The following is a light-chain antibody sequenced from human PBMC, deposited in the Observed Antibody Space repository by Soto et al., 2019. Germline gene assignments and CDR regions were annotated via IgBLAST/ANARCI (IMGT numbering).Light chain of an antibody. V-gene: IGLV2-14*01. J-gene: IGLJ2*01. CDR2: EVS. CDR1: SSGVDTYKY. Sequence: QSALTQPASVSGSPGQSITISCTGTSSGVDTYKYVSWYQQHPGKAPKLMIYEVSYRPSGVSDRFSGSKSGNTASLTISGLQAEDEADYYFCSYTGSLTLLFGGGTKLTVL. CDR3: CSYTGSLTLL.